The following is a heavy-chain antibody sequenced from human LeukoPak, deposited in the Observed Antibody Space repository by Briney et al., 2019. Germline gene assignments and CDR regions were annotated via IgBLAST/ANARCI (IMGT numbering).Heavy chain of an antibody. J-gene: IGHJ6*02. CDR1: GFTFSSYG. CDR3: ARVSSLEWLSFDYYYYGMDV. V-gene: IGHV3-33*01. CDR2: IWYDGSNK. D-gene: IGHD3-3*01. Sequence: PGGSLRLSCAASGFTFSSYGMHWVRQAPGKGLEWVAVIWYDGSNKYYADSVKGRFTISRDNSKNTLYLQMNSLRAEDTAVYYCARVSSLEWLSFDYYYYGMDVWGQGTTVTVSS.